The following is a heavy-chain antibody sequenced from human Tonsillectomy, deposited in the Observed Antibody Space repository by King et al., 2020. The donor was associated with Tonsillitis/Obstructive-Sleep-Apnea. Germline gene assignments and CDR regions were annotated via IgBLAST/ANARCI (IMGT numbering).Heavy chain of an antibody. Sequence: VQLVESGAEVKKPGESLRISCTGFGYSFTSYWIIWVRQVPGQGLEWMGSIDPSDSYTNYSPSFQGHVTISVDKSISTAYLQWSSLKASDTAIYFCARGYNYRGPFDYWGQGALVTVSS. CDR3: ARGYNYRGPFDY. CDR2: IDPSDSYT. CDR1: GYSFTSYW. D-gene: IGHD5-18*01. J-gene: IGHJ4*02. V-gene: IGHV5-10-1*03.